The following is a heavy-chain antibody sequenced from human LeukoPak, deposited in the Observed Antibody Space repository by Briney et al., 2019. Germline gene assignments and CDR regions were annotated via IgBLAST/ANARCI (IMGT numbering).Heavy chain of an antibody. CDR1: GGSIRSSSHY. J-gene: IGHJ2*01. Sequence: KASETLSLTCTVSGGSIRSSSHYWGWIRQTPGKGLEWIGSIYYSGNTYYNPSLKSRVTMSVDTSKNQFSLKLSPVTAADTALYYCARHVAYCSGGTCYSTWYFDLWGRGTLVTVSS. V-gene: IGHV4-39*01. D-gene: IGHD2-15*01. CDR2: IYYSGNT. CDR3: ARHVAYCSGGTCYSTWYFDL.